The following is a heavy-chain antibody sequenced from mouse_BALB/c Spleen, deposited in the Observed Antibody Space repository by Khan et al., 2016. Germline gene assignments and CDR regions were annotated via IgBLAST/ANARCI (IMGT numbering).Heavy chain of an antibody. D-gene: IGHD4-1*01. CDR3: ARLTPYAMDY. CDR2: ISGGSSTI. J-gene: IGHJ4*01. CDR1: GFTFSVFG. Sequence: EVELVESGGGLVQPGGSRKLSCAASGFTFSVFGIHWVRQAPEKGLEWVAYISGGSSTIYYADTVKGRITISRDNPKNTLFLQMNSLRSEDTAVYYCARLTPYAMDYWGQGTSVTVSS. V-gene: IGHV5-17*02.